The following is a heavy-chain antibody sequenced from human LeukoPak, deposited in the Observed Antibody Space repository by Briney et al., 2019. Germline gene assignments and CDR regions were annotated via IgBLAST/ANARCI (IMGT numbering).Heavy chain of an antibody. CDR2: IKQDGSEK. CDR3: ARGYISPRMNWFDP. V-gene: IGHV3-7*05. Sequence: GGSLRLSCSASGFTFSSYVMSWVRQAPGKGLEWVANIKQDGSEKYYVDSLKGRFTISRDNAKNSLYLQMNSLRAEDTAVYYCARGYISPRMNWFDPWGQGTLVTVSS. J-gene: IGHJ5*02. CDR1: GFTFSSYV. D-gene: IGHD3-16*02.